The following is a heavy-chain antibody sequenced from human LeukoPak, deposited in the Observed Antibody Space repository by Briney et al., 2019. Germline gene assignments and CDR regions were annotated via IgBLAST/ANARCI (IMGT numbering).Heavy chain of an antibody. Sequence: GASVKVSCKASGYTFTSYGISWVRQAPGQGLEWMGWISAYNGNTNYAQKLQGRVTMTTDTSTSTAYMELRSLRSDDTAVYYCAVRGYSYGYPMSGLDYWGQGTLVTVSS. CDR1: GYTFTSYG. J-gene: IGHJ4*02. D-gene: IGHD5-18*01. CDR2: ISAYNGNT. CDR3: AVRGYSYGYPMSGLDY. V-gene: IGHV1-18*01.